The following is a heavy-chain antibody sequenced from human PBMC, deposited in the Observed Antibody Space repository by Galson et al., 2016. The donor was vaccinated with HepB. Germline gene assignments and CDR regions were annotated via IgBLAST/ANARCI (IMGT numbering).Heavy chain of an antibody. V-gene: IGHV3-53*01. CDR3: SKDPFQSWGS. D-gene: IGHD3-16*01. CDR1: GFTVNNDY. J-gene: IGHJ5*02. CDR2: IYPGGDT. Sequence: SLRLSCAAPGFTVNNDYISIVRQAPGKGLEWLSVIYPGGDTYYTDSVRGRFIVSTDAAKKTLFFQMNSLRAEDTAVYYCSKDPFQSWGSWGLGTLVTVSS.